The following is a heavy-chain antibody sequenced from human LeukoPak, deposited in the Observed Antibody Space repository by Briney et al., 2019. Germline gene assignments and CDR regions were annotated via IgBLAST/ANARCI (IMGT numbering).Heavy chain of an antibody. CDR3: AKADEMNMDY. CDR2: IWYDGSIK. D-gene: IGHD2/OR15-2a*01. CDR1: GFTFSSYA. Sequence: GGSLRLSCAASGFTFSSYAMHWVRQAPGKGLEWVAVIWYDGSIKYYADSVKGRFTISKDNSKNTLYLQMNSLRAEDTAVYYCAKADEMNMDYWGQGTLVTVSS. V-gene: IGHV3-33*06. J-gene: IGHJ4*02.